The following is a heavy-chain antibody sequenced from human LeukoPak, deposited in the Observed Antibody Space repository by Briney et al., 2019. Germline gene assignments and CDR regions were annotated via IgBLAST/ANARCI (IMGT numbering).Heavy chain of an antibody. J-gene: IGHJ4*02. CDR3: AKDQGAGSFYYFDY. D-gene: IGHD6-19*01. CDR1: GFTFSSYE. CDR2: ISSSGSTI. Sequence: PGGSLRLSCAASGFTFSSYEMNWVRQAPGKGLEWVSYISSSGSTIYYADSVKGRFTISRDNSKNTLYLQMNSLRAEDTAVYYCAKDQGAGSFYYFDYWGQGTLVTVSS. V-gene: IGHV3-48*03.